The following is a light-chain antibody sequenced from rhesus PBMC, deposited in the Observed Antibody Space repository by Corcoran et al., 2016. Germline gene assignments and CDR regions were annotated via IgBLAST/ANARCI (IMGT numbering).Light chain of an antibody. J-gene: IGKJ3*01. Sequence: DIVMTQTPLSLPVTPGEPASISCRSSQRLLHSDGYTYLDCYLQKPGQSPQLLSYFAFKAASCVPVRFSGSVSGTFFTIKISRVEAEDVGVYYCMQVIQLPLTFGPGTKLDIK. CDR1: QRLLHSDGYTY. V-gene: IGKV2-90*01. CDR3: MQVIQLPLT. CDR2: FAF.